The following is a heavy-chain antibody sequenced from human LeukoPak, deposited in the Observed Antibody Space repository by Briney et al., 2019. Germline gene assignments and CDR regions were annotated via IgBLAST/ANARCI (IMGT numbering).Heavy chain of an antibody. J-gene: IGHJ3*02. CDR3: ARDRSGSSGFDAFDI. V-gene: IGHV4-61*02. CDR1: GGSISSGSYY. D-gene: IGHD3-22*01. CDR2: IYTSGST. Sequence: SETLSLTCTVSGGSISSGSYYWSWIRQPAGKGLEWIGRIYTSGSTNYNPSLKSRVTISVDMSKNQFSLKLSSVTAAYTAVYYCARDRSGSSGFDAFDIWGQGTMVTVSS.